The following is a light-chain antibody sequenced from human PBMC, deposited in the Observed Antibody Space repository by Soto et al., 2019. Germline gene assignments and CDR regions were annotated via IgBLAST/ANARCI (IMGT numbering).Light chain of an antibody. Sequence: EIVLTQSPAILSLSPGERATFSCRASQSVSRNLDWYQHKPGQTPRLLIYDVSNRATGIPVRFSGSGSGTDFTLTISSLEPEDFAVYYCQQRSNGLSFGPGTKVDIK. CDR2: DVS. CDR3: QQRSNGLS. V-gene: IGKV3-11*01. J-gene: IGKJ3*01. CDR1: QSVSRN.